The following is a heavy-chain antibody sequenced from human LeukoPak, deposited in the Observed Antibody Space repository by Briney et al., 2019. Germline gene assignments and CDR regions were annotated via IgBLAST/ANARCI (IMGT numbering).Heavy chain of an antibody. CDR1: GYTFTSYY. V-gene: IGHV1-46*01. J-gene: IGHJ4*02. CDR3: ARYSSGWAHLVDY. CDR2: INPSGGST. Sequence: ASVKVSCTASGYTFTSYYMHWVRQAPGQGLEWMGIINPSGGSTSYAQKFQGRVTMTRDMSTSTVYMELSSLRSDDTAVYYCARYSSGWAHLVDYWGQGTLVTVSS. D-gene: IGHD6-19*01.